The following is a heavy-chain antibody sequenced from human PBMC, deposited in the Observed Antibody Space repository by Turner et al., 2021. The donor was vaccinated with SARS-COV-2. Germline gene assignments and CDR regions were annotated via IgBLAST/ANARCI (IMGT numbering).Heavy chain of an antibody. Sequence: VHLVESGVGVVQPGRSLRLSCLASGFTCITYGMHWVRQAPGKGLEWVAVISYHGSNKYYANSVKGRFTISRDNSKNTMYLQMNSLRAEDTAVYYCAKDHVTVAAYFDYWGQGTLVTVSS. V-gene: IGHV3-30*18. CDR1: GFTCITYG. CDR2: ISYHGSNK. D-gene: IGHD2-15*01. J-gene: IGHJ4*02. CDR3: AKDHVTVAAYFDY.